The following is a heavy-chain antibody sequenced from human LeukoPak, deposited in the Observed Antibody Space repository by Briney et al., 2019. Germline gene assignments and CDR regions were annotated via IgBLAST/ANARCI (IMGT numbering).Heavy chain of an antibody. J-gene: IGHJ4*02. CDR2: IYHSGST. CDR1: GGSISSGYY. D-gene: IGHD5-12*01. V-gene: IGHV4-38-2*02. CDR3: AKISGYDFQFDY. Sequence: PSETLSLTCTVSGGSISSGYYWGWIRQPPGKGLEWIGSIYHSGSTYYNPSLKSRVTISVDTSKNQFSLKLSSVTAADTAVYYCAKISGYDFQFDYWGQGTLVTVSS.